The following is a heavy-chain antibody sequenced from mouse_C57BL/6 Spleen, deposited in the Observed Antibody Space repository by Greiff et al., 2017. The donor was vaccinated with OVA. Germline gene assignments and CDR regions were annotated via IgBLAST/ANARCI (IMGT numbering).Heavy chain of an antibody. J-gene: IGHJ2*01. V-gene: IGHV1-69*01. CDR2: IDPSDSYT. D-gene: IGHD2-1*01. CDR1: GYTFTSYW. CDR3: ARGDGNPYFDY. Sequence: QVQLQQPGAELVMPGASVKLSCKASGYTFTSYWMHWVKQRPGQGLEWIGEIDPSDSYTNYNQKFTGKSTLTVDKSSSTAYMQLSSLTSEDSAVYYCARGDGNPYFDYWGQGTTLTVSS.